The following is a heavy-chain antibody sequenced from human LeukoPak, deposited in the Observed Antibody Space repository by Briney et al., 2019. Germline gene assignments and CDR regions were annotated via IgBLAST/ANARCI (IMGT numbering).Heavy chain of an antibody. CDR3: AREGGDSGNFYAFDY. D-gene: IGHD3-10*01. CDR2: ISSSSNYM. Sequence: GGSLRLSCAASGFSFSSLRMNWVRQAPGKGLEWVSSISSSSNYMYYADSVKGRFTISRDNAKNSLYLQMNSLRAEDTAVYYCAREGGDSGNFYAFDYWGQGILVTVSS. V-gene: IGHV3-21*01. CDR1: GFSFSSLR. J-gene: IGHJ4*02.